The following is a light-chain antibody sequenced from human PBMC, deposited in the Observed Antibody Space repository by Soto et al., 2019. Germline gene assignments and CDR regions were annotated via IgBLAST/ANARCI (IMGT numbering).Light chain of an antibody. V-gene: IGKV1-5*03. Sequence: DIQMTQSPSTLSASVGDRVTITCWASQSITTWLAWYQQKPGKAPNLLIYKASNLESGVPSRFSGSGSGTEFTLTISSLQRDDFATYYCQQYETYYTFGQGTKLEIK. CDR3: QQYETYYT. J-gene: IGKJ2*01. CDR1: QSITTW. CDR2: KAS.